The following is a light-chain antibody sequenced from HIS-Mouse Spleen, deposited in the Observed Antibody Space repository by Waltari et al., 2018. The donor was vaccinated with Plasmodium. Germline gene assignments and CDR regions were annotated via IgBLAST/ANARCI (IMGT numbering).Light chain of an antibody. CDR3: QQYDNLPPLFT. CDR1: QDISNY. Sequence: DIQMTQSPSYLSASVGDRVTITCQASQDISNYLNWYQQKPGKAPKLLIDDSSNLETGVPSSFSGRGCGTDFTFTISSLQPEDIATYYCQQYDNLPPLFTFGPGTKVDIK. CDR2: DSS. V-gene: IGKV1-33*01. J-gene: IGKJ3*01.